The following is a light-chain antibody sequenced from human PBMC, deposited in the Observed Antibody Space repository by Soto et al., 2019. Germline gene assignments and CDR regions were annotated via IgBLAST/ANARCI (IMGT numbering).Light chain of an antibody. J-gene: IGLJ2*01. CDR3: CSYAGSPHVV. Sequence: QSALTQPRSVSGSPGQSVTISCTGTSSDVGGYNYVSWYQQHPGKAPKLMIYDVSKRPSGVPDRFSGSKSGNTASLTISGLQAEDEADYYCCSYAGSPHVVFGGGTKLIVL. CDR2: DVS. V-gene: IGLV2-11*01. CDR1: SSDVGGYNY.